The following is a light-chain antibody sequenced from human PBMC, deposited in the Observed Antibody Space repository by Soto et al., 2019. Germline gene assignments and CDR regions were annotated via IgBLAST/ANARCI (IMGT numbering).Light chain of an antibody. CDR3: QQYGRSPTT. J-gene: IGKJ1*01. Sequence: EIVMTQSPATLSVSPGERATFSCRASQSVSSNLAWYQQKPGQAPRLLIYGASSRATGIPDRFSGSGSGTDFTLTISRLEPEDFAVYYCQQYGRSPTTFGQGTKVDNK. CDR1: QSVSSN. CDR2: GAS. V-gene: IGKV3-20*01.